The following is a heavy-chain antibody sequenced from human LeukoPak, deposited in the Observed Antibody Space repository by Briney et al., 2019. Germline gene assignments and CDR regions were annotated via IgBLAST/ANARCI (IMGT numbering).Heavy chain of an antibody. D-gene: IGHD3-3*01. Sequence: GGSLRLSCAASGFTVSSNYMSWVRQAPGKGLEWVSVIYSGGSTYYADSVKGRFTISRDNSKNTLYLQMNSLRAEDTAVYYCAKAGYDFWSGYYGYWGQGTLVTVPS. V-gene: IGHV3-53*01. J-gene: IGHJ4*02. CDR2: IYSGGST. CDR1: GFTVSSNY. CDR3: AKAGYDFWSGYYGY.